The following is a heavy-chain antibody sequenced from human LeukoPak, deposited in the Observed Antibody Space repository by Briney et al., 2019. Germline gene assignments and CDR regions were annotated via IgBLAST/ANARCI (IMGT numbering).Heavy chain of an antibody. CDR1: GGSISNYY. D-gene: IGHD3-22*01. Sequence: PSETLSLTCTVSGGSISNYYWSWIRQPPGKGLQWLGYIYYIGSTNYNPSLKSRVTISLDTSKNELSLKLNSVTAADTAVYYCARQKSRGYDSSGNFDYWGQGTLVTVSS. CDR3: ARQKSRGYDSSGNFDY. CDR2: IYYIGST. V-gene: IGHV4-59*08. J-gene: IGHJ4*02.